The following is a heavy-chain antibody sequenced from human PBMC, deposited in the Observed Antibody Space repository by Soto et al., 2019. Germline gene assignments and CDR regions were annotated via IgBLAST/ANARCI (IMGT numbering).Heavy chain of an antibody. CDR3: ARNGGRYSGYDLWYYFDY. D-gene: IGHD5-12*01. CDR2: IYSGGST. J-gene: IGHJ4*02. Sequence: GGSLRLSCAASGFTVSSNYMSWVRQAPGKGLEWVSVIYSGGSTYYAGSVKGRFTISRHNSKNTLYLQMNSLRAEDTAVYYCARNGGRYSGYDLWYYFDYWGKGTLVTVSS. CDR1: GFTVSSNY. V-gene: IGHV3-53*04.